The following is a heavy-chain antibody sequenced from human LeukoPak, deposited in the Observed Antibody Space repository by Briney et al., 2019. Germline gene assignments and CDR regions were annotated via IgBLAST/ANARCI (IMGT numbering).Heavy chain of an antibody. CDR1: GFSFSSYW. V-gene: IGHV3-74*03. CDR2: IKSDGTIT. D-gene: IGHD1-14*01. CDR3: ARRGASTGGLD. J-gene: IGHJ4*02. Sequence: GGSLRLSCAASGFSFSSYWMYWVRQAPGKGLVWVSRIKSDGTITTYADSVQGRFTISRDNAKNTLYLQMNSLRAEDTAVYYCARRGASTGGLDWGQGTLVTVSS.